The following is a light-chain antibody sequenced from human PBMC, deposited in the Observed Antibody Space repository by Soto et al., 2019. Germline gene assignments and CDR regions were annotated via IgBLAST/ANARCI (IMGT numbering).Light chain of an antibody. J-gene: IGKJ5*01. Sequence: EIVMTESPDILAVAPGEKTTLSCRASQSVSSNLAWYQQKPGQAPRLLIYGASTRATGIPARFSGSGSGTEFTLTISSLQSEDFAVYYCQQYNNWSITFGQGTRLAIK. V-gene: IGKV3-15*01. CDR3: QQYNNWSIT. CDR1: QSVSSN. CDR2: GAS.